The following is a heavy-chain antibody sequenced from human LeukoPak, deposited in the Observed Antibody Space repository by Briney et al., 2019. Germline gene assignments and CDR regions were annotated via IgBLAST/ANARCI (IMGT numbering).Heavy chain of an antibody. CDR2: ISGSGGST. CDR3: ANPWDGLVDSYLDY. Sequence: GGSLRLSCAASGFTFSSYAMSWVRQDPGRGLEWVSAISGSGGSTFYADSVKGRFAISRDNSKNTLYLQMNSLRAEDTAVYYCANPWDGLVDSYLDYWGQGTLVTVSS. D-gene: IGHD3/OR15-3a*01. J-gene: IGHJ4*02. V-gene: IGHV3-23*01. CDR1: GFTFSSYA.